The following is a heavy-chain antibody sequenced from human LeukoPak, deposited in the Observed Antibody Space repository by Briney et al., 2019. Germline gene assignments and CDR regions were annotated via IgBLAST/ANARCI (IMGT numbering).Heavy chain of an antibody. D-gene: IGHD1-26*01. Sequence: SETLSLTCAVSGGSISSGGYSWSWIRQPPGKGLEWIGYIYHSGSTYYNPSLKSRVTISVDRSKNQFSLKLSSVTAADTAVYYCARMYRLYGIDPWGQGTLVTVSS. J-gene: IGHJ5*02. CDR1: GGSISSGGYS. CDR2: IYHSGST. CDR3: ARMYRLYGIDP. V-gene: IGHV4-30-2*01.